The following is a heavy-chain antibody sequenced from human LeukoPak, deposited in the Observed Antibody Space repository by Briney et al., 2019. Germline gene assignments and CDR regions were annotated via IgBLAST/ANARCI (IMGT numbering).Heavy chain of an antibody. Sequence: GGSLRLSCAASGFTFDDYAMHWVRQAPGKGLEWVSLISGDGGSTYYADSVKGRFTISRDNSKNSLYLQMNSLRTEDTAWYYCAKDIGYSGSCADYWGQGTLVTVSS. CDR1: GFTFDDYA. D-gene: IGHD1-26*01. V-gene: IGHV3-43*02. J-gene: IGHJ4*02. CDR2: ISGDGGST. CDR3: AKDIGYSGSCADY.